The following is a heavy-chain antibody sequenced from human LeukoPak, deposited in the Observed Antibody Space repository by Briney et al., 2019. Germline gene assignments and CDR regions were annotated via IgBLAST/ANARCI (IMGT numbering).Heavy chain of an antibody. V-gene: IGHV3-21*01. CDR2: ISSSSSYI. D-gene: IGHD3-3*01. Sequence: GGSLRLSCAASGFTFSSYSMNWVRQAPGKGLEWVSSISSSSSYIYYADSVKGRFTISRDNAKNSLYLQMNSLRAEDTAVYYCARVSQQNTIFGVVIIRLDAFNIWAKGQWSPSLQ. CDR1: GFTFSSYS. CDR3: ARVSQQNTIFGVVIIRLDAFNI. J-gene: IGHJ3*02.